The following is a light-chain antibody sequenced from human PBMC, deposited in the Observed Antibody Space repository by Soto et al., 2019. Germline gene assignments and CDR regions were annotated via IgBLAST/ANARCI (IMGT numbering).Light chain of an antibody. CDR2: GAS. CDR3: QQYGGSPPT. V-gene: IGKV3-20*01. CDR1: QSISNNF. J-gene: IGKJ1*01. Sequence: EIVLTQSPGTLSLSPGESAALSCRASQSISNNFLAWYQRKPGQAPRLLIYGASYRATDIPYRFSGSGSGPDFTLTITRLEPDDFAVYYCQQYGGSPPTFGQGTTVEVK.